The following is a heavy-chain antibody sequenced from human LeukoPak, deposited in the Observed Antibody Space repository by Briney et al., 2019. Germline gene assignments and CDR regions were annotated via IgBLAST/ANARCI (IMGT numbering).Heavy chain of an antibody. D-gene: IGHD1-26*01. V-gene: IGHV3-21*04. Sequence: GGSLRLSCAASGFTFNSYSMNWVRQAPGKGLEWVSSISGSNSYIYYADSMKGRFTISRDNAKNSLYLQMNSLRAEDTAVYYCARRRDSGSLQHFDYWGQGTLVTVSS. CDR1: GFTFNSYS. CDR3: ARRRDSGSLQHFDY. CDR2: ISGSNSYI. J-gene: IGHJ4*02.